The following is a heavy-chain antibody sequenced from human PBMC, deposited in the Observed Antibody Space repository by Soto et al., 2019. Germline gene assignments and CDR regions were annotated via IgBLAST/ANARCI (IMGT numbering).Heavy chain of an antibody. CDR3: AKGIGDLLNYYSDY. CDR2: ISGSGGST. J-gene: IGHJ4*02. D-gene: IGHD3-10*01. Sequence: GGSLRLSCAASGFTFSSYAMSWVRQAPGKGLEWVSAISGSGGSTYYADSVKGRFTISRDNSKNTLYLQMNSLRAEDTAVYYCAKGIGDLLNYYSDYWGQGTLVTVSS. V-gene: IGHV3-23*01. CDR1: GFTFSSYA.